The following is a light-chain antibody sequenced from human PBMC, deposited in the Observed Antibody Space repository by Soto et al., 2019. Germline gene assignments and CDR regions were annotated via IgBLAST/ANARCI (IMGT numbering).Light chain of an antibody. CDR2: DAS. J-gene: IGKJ1*01. Sequence: EIVLTQSPATLSLSPGERATLSCRASQSVSSYLAWYQQKPGQAPRLLIYDASNRATGIPARFSGSGSGTDFTLTISSLEPEDFAVYYCQQRSKGGWTFGQGTKVEIK. CDR1: QSVSSY. CDR3: QQRSKGGWT. V-gene: IGKV3-11*01.